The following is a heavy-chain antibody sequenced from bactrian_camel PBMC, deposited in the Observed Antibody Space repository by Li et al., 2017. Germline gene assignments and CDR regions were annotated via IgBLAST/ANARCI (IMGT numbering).Heavy chain of an antibody. V-gene: IGHV3S6*01. CDR1: GHTVSNYC. CDR2: IGTDGSV. Sequence: HVQLVESGGGSVQAGGSLRLSCEVSGHTVSNYCMAWFRQAPGKSRRGVGAIGTDGSVVYVDDVKGRFTFSQDNAKNSLFLQMNSLTPEDTAMYYCAAGASGAGYTVLRADAFAYWGRGTQVTVS. CDR3: AAGASGAGYTVLRADAFAY. J-gene: IGHJ4*01. D-gene: IGHD1*01.